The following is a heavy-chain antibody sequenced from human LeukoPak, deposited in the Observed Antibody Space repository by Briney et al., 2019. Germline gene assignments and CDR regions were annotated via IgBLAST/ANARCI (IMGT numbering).Heavy chain of an antibody. D-gene: IGHD7-27*01. V-gene: IGHV3-48*03. CDR1: RFTFSSYE. J-gene: IGHJ4*02. CDR2: ISSSGSTI. CDR3: ARGWGNIRTTGSSFDN. Sequence: PGGSLRLSCAASRFTFSSYEMNWVRQAPGKGLEWVLYISSSGSTIYYADSVKGRFTISRDNAKNSLYLQMNSLTVEDTAVYYCARGWGNIRTTGSSFDNWGQGTLVTVSS.